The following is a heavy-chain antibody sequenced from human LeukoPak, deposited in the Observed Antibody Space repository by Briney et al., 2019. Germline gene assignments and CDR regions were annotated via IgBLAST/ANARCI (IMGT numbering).Heavy chain of an antibody. CDR1: GYTFTGYY. V-gene: IGHV1-2*02. D-gene: IGHD3-16*01. Sequence: ASVKVSCKASGYTFTGYYMHWVRQAPGQGLEWMGWINPNSGGTNYAQKFQGRVTMTRDTSISTAYMELSRLRSDDTAVYYCARETSQKGAHYMDVWGKGTTVTISS. CDR2: INPNSGGT. J-gene: IGHJ6*03. CDR3: ARETSQKGAHYMDV.